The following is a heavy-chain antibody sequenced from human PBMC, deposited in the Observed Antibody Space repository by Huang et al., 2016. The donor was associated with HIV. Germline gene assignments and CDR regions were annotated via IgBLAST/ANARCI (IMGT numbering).Heavy chain of an antibody. CDR3: ARGRETTEMDTVDEALDV. CDR2: IKYNRNA. D-gene: IGHD1-1*01. Sequence: QVRLQQWGGGLVWPSETLSRTCAVYGGPFSTHYCSLIRQSPGKGLEGIAEIKYNRNANFNPSLRSRVQIPVDTSKSQFSLNGTSVTAADTAIYYWARGRETTEMDTVDEALDVWDQGTLVIVSS. CDR1: GGPFSTHY. J-gene: IGHJ3*01. V-gene: IGHV4-34*02.